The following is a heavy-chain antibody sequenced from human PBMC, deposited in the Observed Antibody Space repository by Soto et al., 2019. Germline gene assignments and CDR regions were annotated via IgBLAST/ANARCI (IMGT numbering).Heavy chain of an antibody. Sequence: EVQLLESGGGVVQPGGSLRLSCAASGFTFSNCAMKWVRQAPGKGLEWVSDISRAGSNIYYADSVKGRFTISRDNSKNTLYLQMNSLRAEDTAVYYCAKAIEGAWDPNDYWGQGTLVTVSS. CDR3: AKAIEGAWDPNDY. CDR2: ISRAGSNI. CDR1: GFTFSNCA. D-gene: IGHD1-26*01. J-gene: IGHJ4*02. V-gene: IGHV3-23*01.